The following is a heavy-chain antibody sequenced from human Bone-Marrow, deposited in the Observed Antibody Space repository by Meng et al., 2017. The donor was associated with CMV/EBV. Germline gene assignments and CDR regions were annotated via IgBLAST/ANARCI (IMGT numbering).Heavy chain of an antibody. CDR2: IRYDGSNK. J-gene: IGHJ4*02. D-gene: IGHD6-19*01. CDR3: ASTAGCDY. V-gene: IGHV3-30*02. Sequence: GGSLRLSCAASGFTFSSYVMHWVRQAPGKGLEWVAFIRYDGSNKYYADSVKGRFTISRDNSKNTLYLQMNSLRVEDTATYYCASTAGCDYWGQGTLVAVSS. CDR1: GFTFSSYV.